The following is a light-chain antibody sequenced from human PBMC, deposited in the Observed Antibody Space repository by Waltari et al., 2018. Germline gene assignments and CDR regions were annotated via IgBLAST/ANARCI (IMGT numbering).Light chain of an antibody. Sequence: NVLTQSPDTLSLSPGETATLSCRASQSVGHSDLAWYQQKPGQSPRLLIYAASNRASGISDRFSGSGSGRDFTLTISSLEPEDFAVYYCHQYGSAPLFGGGTKVEIK. CDR1: QSVGHSD. CDR2: AAS. CDR3: HQYGSAPL. J-gene: IGKJ4*01. V-gene: IGKV3-20*01.